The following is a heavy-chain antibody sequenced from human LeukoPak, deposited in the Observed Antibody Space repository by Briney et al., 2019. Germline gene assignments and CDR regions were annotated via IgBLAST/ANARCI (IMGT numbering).Heavy chain of an antibody. J-gene: IGHJ4*02. D-gene: IGHD6-19*01. CDR3: ARDDSIAVAGTLGWHQNNYFDY. CDR2: ISYDGSNK. CDR1: GFTFSSYG. Sequence: PGRSLRLSCAASGFTFSSYGMHWVRQAPGKGLEWVAVISYDGSNKYYADSVKGRFTISRDNSKNTLYLQMNSLRAEDTAVYYCARDDSIAVAGTLGWHQNNYFDYWGQGTLVTVSS. V-gene: IGHV3-30*03.